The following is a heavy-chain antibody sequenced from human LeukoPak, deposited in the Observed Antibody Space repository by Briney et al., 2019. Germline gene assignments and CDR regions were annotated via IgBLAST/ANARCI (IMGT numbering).Heavy chain of an antibody. CDR1: GYSISSGYY. D-gene: IGHD3-22*01. V-gene: IGHV4-38-2*02. CDR3: ARDYYGPTMRDWSDR. CDR2: IHYSGST. Sequence: PSETLSLTCTVSGYSISSGYYWAWIRQPPGKGLEWIGRIHYSGSTYYNPSLKSRVTISVDTSKNQFSLKLSSVTAADTAVYYCARDYYGPTMRDWSDRWGQARLVTVSS. J-gene: IGHJ5*02.